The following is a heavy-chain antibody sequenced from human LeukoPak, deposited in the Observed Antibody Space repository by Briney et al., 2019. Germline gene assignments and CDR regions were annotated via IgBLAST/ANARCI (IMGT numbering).Heavy chain of an antibody. V-gene: IGHV4-31*03. CDR3: ARDPPYPYCSGGSCSDDAFDI. J-gene: IGHJ3*02. CDR2: IYYSGSS. Sequence: SETLSLTCTVSGGSINNGGYYWSWIRQHPGKGLEWIGYIYYSGSSYYNPSLRSRVTISVDTSKNHFSLKLSSVTAADTAVYYCARDPPYPYCSGGSCSDDAFDIWGQGTMVTVSS. D-gene: IGHD2-15*01. CDR1: GGSINNGGYY.